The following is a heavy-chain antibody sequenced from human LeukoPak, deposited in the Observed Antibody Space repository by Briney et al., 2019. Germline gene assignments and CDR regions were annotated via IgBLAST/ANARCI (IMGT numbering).Heavy chain of an antibody. D-gene: IGHD3-9*01. J-gene: IGHJ4*02. V-gene: IGHV3-7*01. CDR1: GFTFSSYW. CDR2: IKQDGSEK. Sequence: GGSLRLSCAASGFTFSSYWMSWVRQAPGKGLEWVANIKQDGSEKYYVDSVKGRFTISRDNAKNSLYLQMKSLRAEDTAVYYCARSPRKDILTGYYSVFDYWGQGTLVTVSS. CDR3: ARSPRKDILTGYYSVFDY.